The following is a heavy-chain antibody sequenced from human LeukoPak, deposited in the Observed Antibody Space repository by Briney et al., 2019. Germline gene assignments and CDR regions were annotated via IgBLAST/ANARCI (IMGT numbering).Heavy chain of an antibody. Sequence: GGSLRLSCAASGFTFSDYYMSWIRQDPGKGLEWVSYISSSGSTIYYADSVKGRFTISRDNAKNSLYLQMNSLRAEDTAVYYCARDRATVVTQGLDYWGQGTLVTVSS. CDR1: GFTFSDYY. J-gene: IGHJ4*02. D-gene: IGHD4-23*01. V-gene: IGHV3-11*04. CDR3: ARDRATVVTQGLDY. CDR2: ISSSGSTI.